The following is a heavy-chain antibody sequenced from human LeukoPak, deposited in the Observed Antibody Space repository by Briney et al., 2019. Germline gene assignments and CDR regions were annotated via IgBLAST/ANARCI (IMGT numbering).Heavy chain of an antibody. J-gene: IGHJ4*02. Sequence: GGSLRLSCAASGITISSSGMSWVRQIPGGGLFWVSAISGSDERFYADSVKGRFTISRDNAKNSLYLQMNTLRPEDTAVYYCARERQNKDFWSGGDYWGQGTLVTVSS. CDR3: ARERQNKDFWSGGDY. D-gene: IGHD3-3*01. CDR2: ISGSDER. CDR1: GITISSSG. V-gene: IGHV3-23*01.